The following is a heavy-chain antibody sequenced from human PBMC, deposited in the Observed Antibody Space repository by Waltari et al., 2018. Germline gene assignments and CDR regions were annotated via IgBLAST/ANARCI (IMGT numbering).Heavy chain of an antibody. J-gene: IGHJ6*02. V-gene: IGHV3-15*01. CDR1: AFTVSNAW. Sequence: EVQLVEAGGGLVQPGGSVRLSRAASAFTVSNAWMSWVRSGPGSGWEGVARSKGKTEGGTPNYAQPGKGRFTNSREDAKSTLYLQMNSLKTEDTAVYYGTRYVDEVWSGLGCLDYYYGMDVWGQGTTVTVSS. CDR2: SKGKTEGGTP. CDR3: TRYVDEVWSGLGCLDYYYGMDV. D-gene: IGHD3-3*01.